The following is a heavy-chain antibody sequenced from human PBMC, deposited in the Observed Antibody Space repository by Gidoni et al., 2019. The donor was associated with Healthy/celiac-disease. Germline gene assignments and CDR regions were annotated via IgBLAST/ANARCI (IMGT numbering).Heavy chain of an antibody. CDR2: ISGSGGST. J-gene: IGHJ6*02. CDR3: AKGGIGGAGGNYYYYYGMDV. CDR1: GFTFSSYA. Sequence: EVQLLESGGGLVQPGWSLRLSCAASGFTFSSYAMRWVRQAPGKGLEWGSAISGSGGSTYYADTVKGRFTIYRKNSKNTLYLQMNSLRAEDKAVYYWAKGGIGGAGGNYYYYYGMDVWGQGTTVTVSS. V-gene: IGHV3-23*01. D-gene: IGHD6-19*01.